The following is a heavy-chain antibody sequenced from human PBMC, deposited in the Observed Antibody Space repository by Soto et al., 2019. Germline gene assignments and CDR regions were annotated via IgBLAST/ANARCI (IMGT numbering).Heavy chain of an antibody. J-gene: IGHJ4*02. D-gene: IGHD4-17*01. V-gene: IGHV4-34*01. Sequence: PSETLSLTCAVYGGSFSGYYWSWIRQPTGKGLERLGEINHSGSTNYNPSLKSRVTISVDTSKNKFSLKLSSVTAAHPAVYYCARGRPTVDYWGQGTLVTVSS. CDR2: INHSGST. CDR1: GGSFSGYY. CDR3: ARGRPTVDY.